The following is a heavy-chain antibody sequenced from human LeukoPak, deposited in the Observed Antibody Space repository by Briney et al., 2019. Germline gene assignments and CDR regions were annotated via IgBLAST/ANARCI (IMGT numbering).Heavy chain of an antibody. D-gene: IGHD3-22*01. Sequence: SPSLSPICPVSAASISSSYRGWTRHPAGNGLGWLGRIYTSGSTNYNPSLKSRVTMSVDTSKNQFSLKLSSVTAADTAVYYCAREGTMIVDAFDIWGQGTMVTVSS. CDR3: AREGTMIVDAFDI. CDR2: IYTSGST. V-gene: IGHV4-4*07. J-gene: IGHJ3*02. CDR1: AASISSSY.